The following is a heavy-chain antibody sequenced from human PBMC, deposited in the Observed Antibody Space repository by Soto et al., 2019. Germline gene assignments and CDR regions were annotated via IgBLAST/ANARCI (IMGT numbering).Heavy chain of an antibody. V-gene: IGHV3-30*04. J-gene: IGHJ4*02. CDR3: GRCTSTSCHLGSDY. D-gene: IGHD2-2*01. CDR1: GFTFSSYA. CDR2: ISYEASSQ. Sequence: QLQLVESAGGVVQPERSLRLSCAASGFTFSSYALNWVRQAPGKGLEWVALISYEASSQYCADSVKGRFTISRDSSKNTLYLQMNSLGAADTAAYYCGRCTSTSCHLGSDYWGQGTLVTVSS.